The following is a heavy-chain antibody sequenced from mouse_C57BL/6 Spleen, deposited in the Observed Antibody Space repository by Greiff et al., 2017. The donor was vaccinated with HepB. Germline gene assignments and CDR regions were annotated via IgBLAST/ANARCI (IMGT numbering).Heavy chain of an antibody. D-gene: IGHD2-1*01. V-gene: IGHV1-80*01. J-gene: IGHJ3*01. CDR1: GYAFSSYW. CDR2: IYPGDGDT. CDR3: ARGNYQAWFAY. Sequence: VQLQQSGAELVKPGASVKISCKASGYAFSSYWMNWVKQRPGKGLEWIGQIYPGDGDTNYNGKFKGKATLTADKSSSTAYMQLSSMTSEDAAVYFCARGNYQAWFAYWGQGTLVTVSA.